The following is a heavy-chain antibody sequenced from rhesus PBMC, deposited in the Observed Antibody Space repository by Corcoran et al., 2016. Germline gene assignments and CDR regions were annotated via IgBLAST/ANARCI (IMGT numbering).Heavy chain of an antibody. CDR1: GGSISSNY. D-gene: IGHD4-23*01. J-gene: IGHJ4*01. CDR3: ARRPSSNYYFDY. V-gene: IGHV4-160*01. CDR2: IYGIGGSN. Sequence: QVQLQESGPGLVKPSETLSLTCAVSGGSISSNYWSWIRQPPGKGLEWIGRIYGIGGSNDYNHSLKSRVTISTDTSKNQFSLKLSSVTAADTAVYYCARRPSSNYYFDYWGQGVLVTVSS.